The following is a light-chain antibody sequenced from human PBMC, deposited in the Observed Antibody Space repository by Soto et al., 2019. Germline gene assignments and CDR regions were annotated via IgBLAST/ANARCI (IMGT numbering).Light chain of an antibody. CDR1: ESVSSN. CDR3: QQRSNWPPIT. Sequence: VMTQSPATLSVSPGERATLSCRASESVSSNLAWYQQRPGQAPRLRIYDASNRATGIPARFSGSGSGTGFTLTISSLEPEDFAVYDCQQRSNWPPITFGQGTRLEIK. CDR2: DAS. V-gene: IGKV3-11*01. J-gene: IGKJ5*01.